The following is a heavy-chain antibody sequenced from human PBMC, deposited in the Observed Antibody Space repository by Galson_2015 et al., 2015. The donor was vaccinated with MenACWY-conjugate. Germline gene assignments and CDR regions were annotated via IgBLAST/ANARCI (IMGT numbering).Heavy chain of an antibody. D-gene: IGHD1-26*01. Sequence: SLRLSCAASGFTISKFWMHWVHHVPGKGLVWVSRINSDGSSKGYSDSVKGRFTISRDNAKNALYLQMNSLRAEDTAVYYCVSRSPSGSLLGADYWGQGTLVTVSS. CDR1: GFTISKFW. CDR2: INSDGSSK. V-gene: IGHV3-74*01. CDR3: VSRSPSGSLLGADY. J-gene: IGHJ4*02.